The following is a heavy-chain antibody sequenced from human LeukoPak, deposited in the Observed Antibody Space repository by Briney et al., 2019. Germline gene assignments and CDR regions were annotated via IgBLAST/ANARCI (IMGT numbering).Heavy chain of an antibody. CDR1: GFTFTTYW. Sequence: GGSLRLSCAASGFTFTTYWMGWVRQAPGKGLEWVANIQQDGGAEHYADSVKGRFSISRDNAKNSLYLQLYSLRAEDTAVYYCARDAGYYVHDLWGQGTLVTVSS. CDR2: IQQDGGAE. J-gene: IGHJ5*02. D-gene: IGHD3-10*02. V-gene: IGHV3-7*01. CDR3: ARDAGYYVHDL.